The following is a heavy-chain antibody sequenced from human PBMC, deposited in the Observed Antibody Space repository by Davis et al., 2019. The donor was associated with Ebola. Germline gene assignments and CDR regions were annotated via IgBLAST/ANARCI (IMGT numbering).Heavy chain of an antibody. CDR3: AKDSQKWLIRGDSLDY. CDR2: IRYDGINK. D-gene: IGHD3-16*01. Sequence: GGSLRLSCAASGFRFSSYGMHWVRQAPGKGLEWVAFIRYDGINKYFADSVKGRFTISRDNSKNTFYLQMNSLRAEDTAVYYCAKDSQKWLIRGDSLDYWGQGTLVTVSS. J-gene: IGHJ4*02. V-gene: IGHV3-30*02. CDR1: GFRFSSYG.